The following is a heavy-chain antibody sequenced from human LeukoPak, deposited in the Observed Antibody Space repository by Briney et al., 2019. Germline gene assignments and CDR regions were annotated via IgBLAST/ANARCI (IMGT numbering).Heavy chain of an antibody. V-gene: IGHV3-21*01. CDR3: ARPQTYSSSWYDY. Sequence: ASVKVSCKASGYTFTGYFMHWVRQAPGKGLEWVSSISSSSSYIYYADSVKGRFTISRDNAKNSLYLQMNSLRAEDTAVYYCARPQTYSSSWYDYWGQGTLVTVSS. J-gene: IGHJ4*02. CDR2: ISSSSSYI. D-gene: IGHD6-13*01. CDR1: GYTFTGYF.